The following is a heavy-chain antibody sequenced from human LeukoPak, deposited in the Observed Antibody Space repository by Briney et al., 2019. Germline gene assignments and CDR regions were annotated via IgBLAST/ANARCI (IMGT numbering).Heavy chain of an antibody. D-gene: IGHD6-19*01. V-gene: IGHV3-23*01. CDR1: GFSFSRYA. CDR3: AISPYSNGWMGGDYFDY. J-gene: IGHJ4*02. CDR2: VGAGGAGT. Sequence: GGSLRLSCAASGFSFSRYAMSWVRQAPGKGLQHVASVGAGGAGTYYADSVKGRFAISRDNSKDTLYLQMNSLRAEDTAVYYWAISPYSNGWMGGDYFDYWGQGTLVTVSS.